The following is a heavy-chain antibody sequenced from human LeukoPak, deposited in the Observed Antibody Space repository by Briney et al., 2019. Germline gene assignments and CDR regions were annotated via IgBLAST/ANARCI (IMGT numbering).Heavy chain of an antibody. V-gene: IGHV4-39*01. CDR3: ARLSRSYYYDSSGSNWFDP. D-gene: IGHD3-22*01. Sequence: SETLSLNCTVSGGSISSSSYYWAWIRQSPGKGLEWIGSIYYSGSTYYNPSLESRVTMSVDTSKNQFSLKLSSVTAADTAVYYCARLSRSYYYDSSGSNWFDPWGQGTLVTVSS. J-gene: IGHJ5*02. CDR1: GGSISSSSYY. CDR2: IYYSGST.